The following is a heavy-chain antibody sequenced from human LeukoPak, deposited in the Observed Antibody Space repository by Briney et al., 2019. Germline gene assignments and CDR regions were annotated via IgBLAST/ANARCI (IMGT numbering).Heavy chain of an antibody. Sequence: GGSLRLSCAASGFTFSSYWMHWVRQAPGKGLVWVSRINSDGSSTSYADSVKGRFTISRDNAKNTLYLQMNSLRAEDTAVYYCARKTRQQWLGGRTWFDPWGQGTLVTVSS. V-gene: IGHV3-74*01. CDR1: GFTFSSYW. CDR3: ARKTRQQWLGGRTWFDP. CDR2: INSDGSST. D-gene: IGHD6-19*01. J-gene: IGHJ5*02.